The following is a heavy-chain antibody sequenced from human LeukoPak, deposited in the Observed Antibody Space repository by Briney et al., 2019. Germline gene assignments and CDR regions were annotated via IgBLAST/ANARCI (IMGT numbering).Heavy chain of an antibody. Sequence: GASVNVSCKASGYTFTSYYMHWVRQAPGQGLEWMGIINPSGGSTSYAQKFQGRVTMTRDTSTSTVYMELSSLRSEDTAVYYCARDSAESGYSSGWYAYWGQGTLVTVSS. CDR3: ARDSAESGYSSGWYAY. J-gene: IGHJ4*02. CDR2: INPSGGST. D-gene: IGHD6-19*01. CDR1: GYTFTSYY. V-gene: IGHV1-46*01.